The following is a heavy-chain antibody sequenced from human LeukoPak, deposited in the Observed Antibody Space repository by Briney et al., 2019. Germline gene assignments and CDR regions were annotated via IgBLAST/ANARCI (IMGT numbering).Heavy chain of an antibody. J-gene: IGHJ4*02. CDR2: ITGSGTST. D-gene: IGHD3-9*01. Sequence: PGASLRLSCVASGFTFSNYAMSWVRQAPGEGLEWVSAITGSGTSTYYADSLKGRFTISRDNSKNTVFLQMNSLRHEDTAIYYCVIWGDYDVLTGYYAPDCWGQGTPVTVSS. V-gene: IGHV3-23*01. CDR3: VIWGDYDVLTGYYAPDC. CDR1: GFTFSNYA.